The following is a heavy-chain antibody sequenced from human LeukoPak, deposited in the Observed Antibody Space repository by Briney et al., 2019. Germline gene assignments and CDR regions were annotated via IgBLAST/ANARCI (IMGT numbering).Heavy chain of an antibody. Sequence: GGSVGLLCAACGFTFSSYWMRWVRQAPGKGWEGVANIKQDGREKYYVDSVKGRFTISRDNAKNSLYLQMNSLRAEDTAVYYCAREVYSSSTLDYWGQGTLVTVSS. CDR2: IKQDGREK. D-gene: IGHD6-6*01. V-gene: IGHV3-7*01. CDR3: AREVYSSSTLDY. J-gene: IGHJ4*02. CDR1: GFTFSSYW.